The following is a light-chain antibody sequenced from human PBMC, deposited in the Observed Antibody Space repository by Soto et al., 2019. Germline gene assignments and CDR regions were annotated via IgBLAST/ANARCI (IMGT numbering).Light chain of an antibody. Sequence: QSVLTQPASVSGSPGQSITISCTGTSSDVGGYNYVSWFQHHPGKVPKLMIYEVTHRPSGVSNRFSGSKSGNTASLTISGLQAEDEADYYCFSYTSSTTWVFGGGTKLTVL. CDR3: FSYTSSTTWV. CDR2: EVT. J-gene: IGLJ3*02. CDR1: SSDVGGYNY. V-gene: IGLV2-14*01.